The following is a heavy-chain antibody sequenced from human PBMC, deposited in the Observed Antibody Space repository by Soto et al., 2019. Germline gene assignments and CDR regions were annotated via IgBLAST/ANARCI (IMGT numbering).Heavy chain of an antibody. D-gene: IGHD3-22*01. V-gene: IGHV3-33*01. CDR1: GFTFSSYG. CDR2: IWYDGSNK. J-gene: IGHJ6*02. Sequence: GGSLRLSCAASGFTFSSYGMHWVRQAPGKGLEWVAVIWYDGSNKYYADSVKGRFTISRDNSKNTLYLQMNSLRAEDTAVYYCARDEYYDSSGYYYDYYYGMDVWGQGTTVTVSS. CDR3: ARDEYYDSSGYYYDYYYGMDV.